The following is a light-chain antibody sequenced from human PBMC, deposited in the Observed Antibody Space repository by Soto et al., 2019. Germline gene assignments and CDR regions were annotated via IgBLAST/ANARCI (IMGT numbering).Light chain of an antibody. CDR3: QQYENYRT. Sequence: DIHITQSPSTLSATAGDMATITCRASQSISSWLAWYQHKPGKAPQLLIYDASNLDSGVPSRFSGSGSGTEFSLTISNLQPDDCATYYCQQYENYRTFGQGTKVDLK. J-gene: IGKJ1*01. CDR2: DAS. CDR1: QSISSW. V-gene: IGKV1-5*01.